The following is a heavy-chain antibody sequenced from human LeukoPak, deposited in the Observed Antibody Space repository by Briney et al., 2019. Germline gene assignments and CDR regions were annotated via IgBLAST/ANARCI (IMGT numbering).Heavy chain of an antibody. CDR2: INPNSGGT. CDR1: GYTFTGYY. J-gene: IGHJ5*02. Sequence: GASVKVSCKASGYTFTGYYMHWVRQAPGQGLEWMGWINPNSGGTNYAQKFQGRVTMTRDTSISTAYMELSRLRSDDTAVYYCARETHVVPAAIDENWFDPWGQGTLVTVSS. V-gene: IGHV1-2*02. CDR3: ARETHVVPAAIDENWFDP. D-gene: IGHD2-2*02.